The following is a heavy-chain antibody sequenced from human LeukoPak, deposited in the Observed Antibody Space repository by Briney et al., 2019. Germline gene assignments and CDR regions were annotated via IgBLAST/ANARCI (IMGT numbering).Heavy chain of an antibody. Sequence: GGSLRLSCAAFGFTFTSYTMNWVRQAPGKGLEWVSSISSRSSYIFYADSVKGRFSISRDNPKNSLYLQMNSLRAEDTAVYYCARGSRDGWFDPWGQGTLVTVSS. CDR1: GFTFTSYT. CDR3: ARGSRDGWFDP. V-gene: IGHV3-21*01. D-gene: IGHD5-24*01. J-gene: IGHJ5*02. CDR2: ISSRSSYI.